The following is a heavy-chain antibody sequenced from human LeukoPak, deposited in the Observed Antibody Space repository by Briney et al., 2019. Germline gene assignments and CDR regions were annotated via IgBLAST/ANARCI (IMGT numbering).Heavy chain of an antibody. CDR1: GGSISSSNYY. CDR2: IEYSGST. J-gene: IGHJ4*02. CDR3: TRHFGSGRDDY. Sequence: SETLSLTCTVSGGSISSSNYYWGWIRQPPGKGLGWIGSIEYSGSTHYNPSLKSRVTVSVDTSKNQFTVSLSSVTAADTAVYYCTRHFGSGRDDYWGQGTLVTVSS. V-gene: IGHV4-39*01. D-gene: IGHD3-10*01.